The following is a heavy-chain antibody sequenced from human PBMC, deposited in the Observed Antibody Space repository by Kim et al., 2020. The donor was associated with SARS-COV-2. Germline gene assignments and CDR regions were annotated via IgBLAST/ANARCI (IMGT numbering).Heavy chain of an antibody. D-gene: IGHD2-2*01. J-gene: IGHJ4*02. CDR2: IQPDEKNK. Sequence: GGSLRLSCVASGFTFSTYGTHWVRQAPGKGLEWVAFIQPDEKNKFYADSVKGRFTISRDNSKNTVHLQMNSLRGEDTAMYYCVRDGDRSTRPLDYWGQGTLVTASS. CDR1: GFTFSTYG. V-gene: IGHV3-30*02. CDR3: VRDGDRSTRPLDY.